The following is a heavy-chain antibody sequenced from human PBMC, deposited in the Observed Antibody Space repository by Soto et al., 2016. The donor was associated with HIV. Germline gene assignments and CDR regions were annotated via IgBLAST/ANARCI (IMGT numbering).Heavy chain of an antibody. V-gene: IGHV3-11*05. Sequence: VQLVESGGGLVKPGGSLTLSCAASGFTLTDYSMNWIRQAPGKGLEWIPSIIYRDSDTYYLGSVKGRFIISRDSAKNSVSLQMNSLRAEDTAVYYCARDPPPTYGSRYGMDVWGRGTTVTVSS. J-gene: IGHJ6*02. CDR1: GFTLTDYS. CDR2: IIYRDSDT. D-gene: IGHD6-13*01. CDR3: ARDPPPTYGSRYGMDV.